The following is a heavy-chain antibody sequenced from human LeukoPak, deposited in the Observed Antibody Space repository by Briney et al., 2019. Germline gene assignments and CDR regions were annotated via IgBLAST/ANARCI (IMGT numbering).Heavy chain of an antibody. J-gene: IGHJ4*02. CDR3: ARLGGYCSSTSCYEGYFDY. CDR2: IYPGDSDT. D-gene: IGHD2-2*01. Sequence: GESLEISCKGSGYSFTSYWIGWVRQMPGKGLEWMGIIYPGDSDTRYSPSFQGQVTISADTSISTAYLQWSSLKASDTAMYYCARLGGYCSSTSCYEGYFDYWGQGTLVTVSS. V-gene: IGHV5-51*01. CDR1: GYSFTSYW.